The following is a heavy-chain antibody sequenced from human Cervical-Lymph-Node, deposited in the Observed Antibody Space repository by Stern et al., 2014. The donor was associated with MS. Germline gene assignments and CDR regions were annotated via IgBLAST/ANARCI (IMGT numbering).Heavy chain of an antibody. J-gene: IGHJ4*02. Sequence: DQLVESGGGVVQPGRSLRLSCAASGFNFSRYGMHWVRQAPGKGLEWVAVIWYDGGKKFYADFVKGRFTISRDNSKNTVYLQMNSLRAEDTAVYYCMGVNYDFLTGYYSDYWGQGTLVTVSS. V-gene: IGHV3-33*01. CDR3: MGVNYDFLTGYYSDY. D-gene: IGHD3-9*01. CDR2: IWYDGGKK. CDR1: GFNFSRYG.